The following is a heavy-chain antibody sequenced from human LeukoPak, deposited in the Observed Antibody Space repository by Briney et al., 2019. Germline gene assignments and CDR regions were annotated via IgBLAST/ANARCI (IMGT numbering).Heavy chain of an antibody. D-gene: IGHD3-22*01. V-gene: IGHV3-48*03. Sequence: PGGSLRLSCAASGFTFSSYEMNWVRQAPGKGLEWVSYISSSGSTIYYADSVKGRFTISRDNSKNTLYLQMNSLRAEDTAVYYCAKSGVYYYDSSGYYLDYWGQGTLVTVSS. CDR3: AKSGVYYYDSSGYYLDY. J-gene: IGHJ4*02. CDR2: ISSSGSTI. CDR1: GFTFSSYE.